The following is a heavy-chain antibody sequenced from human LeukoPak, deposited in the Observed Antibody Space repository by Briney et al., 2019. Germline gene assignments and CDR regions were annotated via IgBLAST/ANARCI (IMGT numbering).Heavy chain of an antibody. CDR2: IIPILGIA. V-gene: IGHV1-69*02. CDR3: ARGDDFWSGYYIGYYYYYMDV. D-gene: IGHD3-3*01. J-gene: IGHJ6*03. CDR1: GGTFISHT. Sequence: SSVKVSCKASGGTFISHTISWGRQAPGQGREWRGGIIPILGIANYAQKFQGRVTITADKSTSTAYLELSSLRSEDTAVYSCARGDDFWSGYYIGYYYYYMDVWGKGTTVTVSS.